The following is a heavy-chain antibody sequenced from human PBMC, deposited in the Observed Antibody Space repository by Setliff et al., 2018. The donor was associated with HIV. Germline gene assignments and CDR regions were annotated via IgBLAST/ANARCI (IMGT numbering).Heavy chain of an antibody. CDR1: GGSFSSDSYY. Sequence: PSETLSLTCSVSGGSFSSDSYYWGWIRQPPGKGLEWIGYIYYSGSTKHNPSLKSRVTISLDTSKNQFSLKLTSVTAADTAIYYCTRRGADSYYPRPLDVWGKGTTVTVSS. D-gene: IGHD3-10*01. V-gene: IGHV4-61*01. J-gene: IGHJ6*04. CDR3: TRRGADSYYPRPLDV. CDR2: IYYSGST.